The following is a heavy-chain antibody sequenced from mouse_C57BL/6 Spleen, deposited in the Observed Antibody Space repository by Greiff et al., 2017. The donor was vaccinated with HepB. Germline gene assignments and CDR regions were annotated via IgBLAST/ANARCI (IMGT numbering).Heavy chain of an antibody. CDR3: ARRNGRFDY. V-gene: IGHV1-50*01. CDR1: GYTFTSYW. J-gene: IGHJ2*01. CDR2: IDPSDSYT. Sequence: QVQLQQPGAELVKPGASVKLSCKASGYTFTSYWMQWVKQRPGQGLEWIGEIDPSDSYTNYNQKFKGKATLTVDTSSSPAYMQLSSLTSEDAAVYYCARRNGRFDYWGQGTTLTVSS.